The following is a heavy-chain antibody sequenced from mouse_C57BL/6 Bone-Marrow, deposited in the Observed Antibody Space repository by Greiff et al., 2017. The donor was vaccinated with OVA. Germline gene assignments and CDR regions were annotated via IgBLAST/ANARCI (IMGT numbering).Heavy chain of an antibody. CDR1: GFNIKDDY. CDR2: IDPENGDT. CDR3: TIIYDYGSSYYYAMDY. Sequence: VQLQPSWAELVRPGASVKLSCTASGFNIKDDYMHWVKQRPEQGLEWIGWIDPENGDTEYASKFQGKATITADTSSNTSYLQLSSLTSEDTAVYYCTIIYDYGSSYYYAMDYWGQGTSVTVSS. J-gene: IGHJ4*01. D-gene: IGHD1-1*01. V-gene: IGHV14-4*01.